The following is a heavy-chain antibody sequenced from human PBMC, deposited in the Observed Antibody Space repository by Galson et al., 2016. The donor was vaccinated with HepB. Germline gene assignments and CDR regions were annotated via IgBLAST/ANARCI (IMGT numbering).Heavy chain of an antibody. CDR1: GGSISPYY. D-gene: IGHD4-17*01. Sequence: SETLSLTCSVSGGSISPYYWSWIRQLPGKGLEWIGYIYYKGNTDYNPSLRGRVTMSVDTSKNHFSLKLTSVTAADTAIYYCARSNFGDYIHYWGQGALVTVSS. J-gene: IGHJ4*02. CDR3: ARSNFGDYIHY. CDR2: IYYKGNT. V-gene: IGHV4-59*01.